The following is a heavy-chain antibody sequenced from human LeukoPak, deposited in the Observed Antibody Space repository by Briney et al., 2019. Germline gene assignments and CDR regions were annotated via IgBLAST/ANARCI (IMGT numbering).Heavy chain of an antibody. V-gene: IGHV1-18*01. J-gene: IGHJ4*02. CDR3: ARGGYYYDSSGYPFDY. CDR2: ISAYNGNT. D-gene: IGHD3-22*01. CDR1: DYTFTSYG. Sequence: ASVNVSCKASDYTFTSYGISWVRQAPGQGLEWMGWISAYNGNTNYAQKLQGRVTMTTDTSTSTAYMELRSLRSDDTAVHYCARGGYYYDSSGYPFDYWGQGTLVTVSS.